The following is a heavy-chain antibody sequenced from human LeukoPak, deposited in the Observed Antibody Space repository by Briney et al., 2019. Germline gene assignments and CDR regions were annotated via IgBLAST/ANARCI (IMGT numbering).Heavy chain of an antibody. CDR1: GFTFNRHA. Sequence: PGGSLRLSCAASGFTFNRHAMHWVRQAPGKGREGVAVISYEGSNKDYADSVKGRFTVSRDNSKNTLYLQMNSLRADDSAVYYCARGGNDFWSGYLNTHIDLWGQGTLVTVSS. CDR2: ISYEGSNK. J-gene: IGHJ4*02. D-gene: IGHD3-3*01. CDR3: ARGGNDFWSGYLNTHIDL. V-gene: IGHV3-30-3*01.